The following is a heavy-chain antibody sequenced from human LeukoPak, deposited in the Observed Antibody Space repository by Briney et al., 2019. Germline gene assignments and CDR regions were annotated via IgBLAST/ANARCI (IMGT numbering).Heavy chain of an antibody. D-gene: IGHD6-19*01. V-gene: IGHV4-4*07. CDR2: IYVTGST. CDR3: ARAYSSGWYTTSLDY. J-gene: IGHJ4*02. Sequence: SETLSLTCTVSDDSISSYYWSWIRQPAGKGLEWIGRIYVTGSTNYNPSLKSRVTISIDKSKNQFSLKLSSATAADTAVYYCARAYSSGWYTTSLDYWGQGTLVTVSS. CDR1: DDSISSYY.